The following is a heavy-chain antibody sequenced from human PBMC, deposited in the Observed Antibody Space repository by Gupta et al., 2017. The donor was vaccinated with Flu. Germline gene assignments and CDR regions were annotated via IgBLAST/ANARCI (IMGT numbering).Heavy chain of an antibody. V-gene: IGHV5-10-1*01. CDR1: GYLFTHYW. J-gene: IGHJ5*02. CDR2: IDPTDSET. CDR3: ARRSTLDSDDTWFDP. Sequence: EVQLVQSGAEVKKPGESLRISCTASGYLFTHYWIYWLRQMPGKGLEWVGKIDPTDSETKYSPSFEGHVTISIDKSISTAYLQWSSLKASDTATYYCARRSTLDSDDTWFDPWGQGTLVIVSS. D-gene: IGHD2-15*01.